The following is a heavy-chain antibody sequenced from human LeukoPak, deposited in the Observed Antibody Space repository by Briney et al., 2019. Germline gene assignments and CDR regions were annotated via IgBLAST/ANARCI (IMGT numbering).Heavy chain of an antibody. Sequence: ASVKASCKASGYTFTSYDINWVRQATGQGLEWMGWMNPNSGNTGYAQKFQGRVTMTRNTSISTAYMELSSLRSEDTAVYYCARDDYDFWSGRDYYYYMDVWGKGTTVTVSS. CDR3: ARDDYDFWSGRDYYYYMDV. V-gene: IGHV1-8*01. CDR2: MNPNSGNT. J-gene: IGHJ6*03. CDR1: GYTFTSYD. D-gene: IGHD3-3*01.